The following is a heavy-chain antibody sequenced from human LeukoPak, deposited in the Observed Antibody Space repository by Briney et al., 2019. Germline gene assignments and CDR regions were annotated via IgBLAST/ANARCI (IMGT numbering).Heavy chain of an antibody. CDR1: GGTFSSYA. V-gene: IGHV1-69*05. CDR3: AREGFTTPYDY. J-gene: IGHJ4*02. Sequence: WASVKVSCKASGGTFSSYAISWVRQAPGQGLEWMGGIIPIFGTANYAQKFQGRVTITTDESTSTAYMELSSLRSEDAAVYYCAREGFTTPYDYWGQGTLVTVSS. D-gene: IGHD3-3*01. CDR2: IIPIFGTA.